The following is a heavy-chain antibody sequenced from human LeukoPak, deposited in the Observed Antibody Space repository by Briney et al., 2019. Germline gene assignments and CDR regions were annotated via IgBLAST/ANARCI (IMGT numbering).Heavy chain of an antibody. CDR1: GYTFTGYY. V-gene: IGHV1-2*06. CDR3: ASEGYCSSTSCYWGNY. J-gene: IGHJ4*02. CDR2: INPNSGGT. D-gene: IGHD2-2*01. Sequence: GASVKVSCKASGYTFTGYYTHWVRQAPGQGLEWMGRINPNSGGTNYAQKFQGRVTMTRDTSISTAYMELSRLRSDDTAVYYCASEGYCSSTSCYWGNYWGQGTLVTVSS.